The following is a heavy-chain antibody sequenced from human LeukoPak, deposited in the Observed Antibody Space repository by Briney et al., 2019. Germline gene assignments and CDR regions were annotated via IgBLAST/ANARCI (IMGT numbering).Heavy chain of an antibody. Sequence: ASVKVSCKASGYTFTSHHIHWVRQAPGQGHEWMGIINPSGGSTNYGQKFQGRVTMTRDMSTSTVYMELSSLRSDDTAVYYCARDRHWTNDWVFDYWGQGTLVTVSS. D-gene: IGHD1/OR15-1a*01. CDR2: INPSGGST. J-gene: IGHJ4*02. V-gene: IGHV1-46*01. CDR3: ARDRHWTNDWVFDY. CDR1: GYTFTSHH.